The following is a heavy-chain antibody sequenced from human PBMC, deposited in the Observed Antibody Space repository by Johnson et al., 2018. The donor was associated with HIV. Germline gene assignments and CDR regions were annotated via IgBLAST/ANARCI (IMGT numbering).Heavy chain of an antibody. J-gene: IGHJ3*02. Sequence: QVQLVESGGGLVQPGGSLRLSCAASGFTFSSYGMHWVRQAPGKGLEWVAVIWYDGSNKYYADSVKGRVTISRDNSKNTLYLQMNSLRAEDTAVYYCARPRTTVLTPRLDAFDMWGQGTVVTVSS. CDR2: IWYDGSNK. V-gene: IGHV3-33*01. D-gene: IGHD4-23*01. CDR3: ARPRTTVLTPRLDAFDM. CDR1: GFTFSSYG.